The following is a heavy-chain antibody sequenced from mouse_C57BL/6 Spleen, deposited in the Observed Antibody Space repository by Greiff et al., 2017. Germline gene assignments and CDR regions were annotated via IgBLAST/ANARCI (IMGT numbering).Heavy chain of an antibody. Sequence: EVKLMESGEGLVKPGGSLKLSCAASGFTFSSYAMSWVRQTPEKRLEWVAYISSGGDYIYYADTVKGRFTISRDNARNTLYLQMSSLKSEDTAMYYCTRGDDYDSFDYWGQGTTLTVSS. V-gene: IGHV5-9-1*02. CDR1: GFTFSSYA. CDR2: ISSGGDYI. J-gene: IGHJ2*01. D-gene: IGHD2-4*01. CDR3: TRGDDYDSFDY.